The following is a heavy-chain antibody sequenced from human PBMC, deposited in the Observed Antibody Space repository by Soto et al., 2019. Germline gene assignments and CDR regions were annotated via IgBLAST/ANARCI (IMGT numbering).Heavy chain of an antibody. CDR3: AGGLIVVVPAASYYYYYGMDV. J-gene: IGHJ6*02. CDR1: GGSFSGYY. V-gene: IGHV4-34*01. CDR2: INHSGST. D-gene: IGHD2-2*01. Sequence: SETLSLTCAVYGGSFSGYYWSWIRQPPGKGLEWIGEINHSGSTNYNPSLKSRVTISVDTSKNQFSLKLSSVTAADTAVYYCAGGLIVVVPAASYYYYYGMDVWGQGTTVTSP.